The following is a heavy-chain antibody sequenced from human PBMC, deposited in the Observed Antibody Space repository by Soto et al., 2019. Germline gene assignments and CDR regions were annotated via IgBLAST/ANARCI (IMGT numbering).Heavy chain of an antibody. CDR2: IKGDGSEK. CDR3: GWGDGFLTKR. CDR1: GVTFSVTW. J-gene: IGHJ4*02. V-gene: IGHV3-7*04. D-gene: IGHD3-9*01. Sequence: EVQLVESGGDLVQPGGSLRLSCAASGVTFSVTWMTWVRQAPGKGLEWVATIKGDGSEKHYVDSVKGRITISRDNGKKSVYLKMNSLRVDDTAVYYCGWGDGFLTKRWGQGSLVTVSS.